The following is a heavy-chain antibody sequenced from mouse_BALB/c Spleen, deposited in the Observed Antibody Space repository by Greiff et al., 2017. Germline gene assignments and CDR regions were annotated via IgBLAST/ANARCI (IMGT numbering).Heavy chain of an antibody. D-gene: IGHD1-1*01. V-gene: IGHV1S56*01. Sequence: VKLQESGPELVKPGASVRISCKASGYTFTSYYIHWVKQRPGQGLEWIGWIYPGNVNTKYNEKFKGKATLTADKSSSTAYMQLSSLTSEDSAVYFCARSTVVAPNWYFDVWGAGTTVTVSS. CDR3: ARSTVVAPNWYFDV. CDR2: IYPGNVNT. CDR1: GYTFTSYY. J-gene: IGHJ1*01.